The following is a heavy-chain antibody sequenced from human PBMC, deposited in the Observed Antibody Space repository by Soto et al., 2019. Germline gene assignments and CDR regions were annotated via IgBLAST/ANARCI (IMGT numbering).Heavy chain of an antibody. D-gene: IGHD6-13*01. CDR1: GFTFSSYS. CDR3: ASSGIVEAAADTFDY. CDR2: ISSSSSYI. Sequence: GGSLRLSCAASGFTFSSYSMNWVRQAPGKGLEWVSSISSSSSYIYYADSVKGRFTISRDNAKNSLYLQMNSLRAEDTAVYYCASSGIVEAAADTFDYWGQGTLVTVSS. V-gene: IGHV3-21*01. J-gene: IGHJ4*02.